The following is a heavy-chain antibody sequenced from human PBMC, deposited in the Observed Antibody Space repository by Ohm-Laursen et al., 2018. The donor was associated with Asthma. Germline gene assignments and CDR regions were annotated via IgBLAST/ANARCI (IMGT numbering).Heavy chain of an antibody. J-gene: IGHJ4*02. Sequence: GASVKVSCKASGYTFTGYYMHWVRQAPGQGLEWMGWINPNSGGTNYAQKFQGWVTMTRDTSISTAYMELSRLRPDDTAVYYCARDVMEWYLPAFDFWGQGTLVTVSS. D-gene: IGHD3-3*01. CDR1: GYTFTGYY. CDR3: ARDVMEWYLPAFDF. CDR2: INPNSGGT. V-gene: IGHV1-2*04.